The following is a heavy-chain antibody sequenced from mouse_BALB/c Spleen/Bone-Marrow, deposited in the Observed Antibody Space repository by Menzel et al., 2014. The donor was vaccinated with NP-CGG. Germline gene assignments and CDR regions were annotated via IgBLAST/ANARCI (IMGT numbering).Heavy chain of an antibody. Sequence: QVQLKESGSELVKPGASVKLSCKASGYTFTDYIIHWVKQRSGQGLEWIGWFYPGSGSIKSNEKFKDRATLTADKSSSTVYMELSRLTSEDSAVYFCARHEEEYGNIFAYWGQGTLVTVSA. J-gene: IGHJ3*01. D-gene: IGHD2-10*02. CDR1: GYTFTDYI. V-gene: IGHV1-62-2*01. CDR2: FYPGSGSI. CDR3: ARHEEEYGNIFAY.